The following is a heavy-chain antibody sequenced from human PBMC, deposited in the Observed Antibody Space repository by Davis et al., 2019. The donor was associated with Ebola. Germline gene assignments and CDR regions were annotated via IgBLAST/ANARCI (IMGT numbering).Heavy chain of an antibody. V-gene: IGHV3-30*02. CDR3: ARDFQEG. CDR1: GFTFSNYT. Sequence: GGSLRLSCAASGFTFSNYTMHWVRQAPGKGLEWVAFISYDGSNKYYADSVKGRFTISRDNAKNSLYLQMNSLRAEDTAVYYCARDFQEGWGQGTLVTVSS. J-gene: IGHJ4*02. CDR2: ISYDGSNK.